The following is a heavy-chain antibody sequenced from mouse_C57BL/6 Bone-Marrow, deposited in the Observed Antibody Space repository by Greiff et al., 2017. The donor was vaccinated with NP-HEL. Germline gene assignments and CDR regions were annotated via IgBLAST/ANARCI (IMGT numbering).Heavy chain of an antibody. CDR3: ARSGTVVPHYYAMDY. J-gene: IGHJ4*01. CDR1: GFNIKDYY. Sequence: EVMLVESGAELVKPGASVKLSCTASGFNIKDYYMHWVKQRTEQGLEWIGRIDPEDGETKYAPKFQGKATITADTSSNTAYLQLSSLTSEDTAVYYCARSGTVVPHYYAMDYWGQGTSVTVSS. V-gene: IGHV14-2*01. D-gene: IGHD1-1*01. CDR2: IDPEDGET.